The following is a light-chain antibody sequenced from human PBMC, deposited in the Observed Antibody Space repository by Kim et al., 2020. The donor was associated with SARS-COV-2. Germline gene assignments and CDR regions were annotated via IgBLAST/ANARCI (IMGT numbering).Light chain of an antibody. CDR2: GAS. Sequence: DIQMTQSPSSLSASIGDRVTMTCRASQSISNYLNWYQQKPGKAPKLLIYGASTLQSGVPSRFSGSGSGTDFTLTISSLQPEDFATYYCQQSYSTPPETFGQGTKLEI. CDR3: QQSYSTPPET. V-gene: IGKV1-39*01. J-gene: IGKJ2*01. CDR1: QSISNY.